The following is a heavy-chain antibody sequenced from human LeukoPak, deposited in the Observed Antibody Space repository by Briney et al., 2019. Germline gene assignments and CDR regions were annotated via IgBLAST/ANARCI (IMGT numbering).Heavy chain of an antibody. D-gene: IGHD4-23*01. CDR1: GGSISSYY. Sequence: SGTLSLTCTVSGGSISSYYWSWIRQPAGKGLEWIGRIYTSGSTNYNPSLKSRVTMSVDTSKNQFSLKLSSVTAADTAVYYCARRYGGNFLIEYFQHWGQGTLVTVSS. J-gene: IGHJ1*01. CDR2: IYTSGST. CDR3: ARRYGGNFLIEYFQH. V-gene: IGHV4-4*07.